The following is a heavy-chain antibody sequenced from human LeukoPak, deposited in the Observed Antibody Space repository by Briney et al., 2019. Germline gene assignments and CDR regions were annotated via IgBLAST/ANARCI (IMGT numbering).Heavy chain of an antibody. CDR3: ARVGRDYYDSSGYSHYFDY. Sequence: GGSLRLSCAASGFTFSSYWMSWVRQAPGKGLEWVANTKQDGSEKYYVDSVKGRFTISRDNAKNSLYLQMNSLRAEDTAVYYCARVGRDYYDSSGYSHYFDYWGQGTLVTVSS. CDR2: TKQDGSEK. V-gene: IGHV3-7*03. CDR1: GFTFSSYW. J-gene: IGHJ4*02. D-gene: IGHD3-22*01.